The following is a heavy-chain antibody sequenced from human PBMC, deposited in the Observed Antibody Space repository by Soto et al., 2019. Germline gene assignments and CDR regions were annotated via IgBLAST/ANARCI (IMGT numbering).Heavy chain of an antibody. CDR2: ISAYSGNT. D-gene: IGHD5-12*01. V-gene: IGHV1-18*04. J-gene: IGHJ4*02. CDR1: GYTFTSYG. Sequence: GASVKVSCKASGYTFTSYGISWVRQAPGQGLEWMGWISAYSGNTNYAQKLQGRVTMTTDTSTSTAYMELRSLRSDDTAVYYCASHAIVATIAPHFDYWGQGTLVTVSS. CDR3: ASHAIVATIAPHFDY.